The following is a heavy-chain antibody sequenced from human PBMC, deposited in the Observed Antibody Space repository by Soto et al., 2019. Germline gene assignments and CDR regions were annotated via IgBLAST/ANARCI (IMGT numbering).Heavy chain of an antibody. Sequence: SETLSLTCTATGDSVTSTDYYWGWIRQPPGKGLEWVASIYYSGSTYHNPSLKSRVTISVDTSKNQFSLKVTSVTAADTAVYYCARHWRTGYSTVFGVVMGWFDPWGQGTLVTVSS. CDR2: IYYSGST. CDR3: ARHWRTGYSTVFGVVMGWFDP. J-gene: IGHJ5*02. CDR1: GDSVTSTDYY. V-gene: IGHV4-39*01. D-gene: IGHD3-3*01.